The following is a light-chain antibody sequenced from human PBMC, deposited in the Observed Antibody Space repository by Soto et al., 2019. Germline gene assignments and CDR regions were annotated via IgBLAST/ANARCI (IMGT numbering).Light chain of an antibody. CDR3: SSYTSSSTNWV. J-gene: IGLJ3*02. Sequence: QPALTQPASVSGSPGQSITISCTGTSSDVGGYNYVSWYQQHPGKAPKLMIYDVSNRPSGVSNRFSGSKSGNTASLTISGLQAEDEADYYCSSYTSSSTNWVFGGGTKLTVL. V-gene: IGLV2-14*01. CDR1: SSDVGGYNY. CDR2: DVS.